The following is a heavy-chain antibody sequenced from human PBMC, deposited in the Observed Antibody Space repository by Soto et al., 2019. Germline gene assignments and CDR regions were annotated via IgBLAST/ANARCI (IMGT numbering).Heavy chain of an antibody. J-gene: IGHJ5*02. D-gene: IGHD2-21*02. CDR1: GVSISSGSYT. Sequence: PSETLSLTCAVSGVSISSGSYTWSWIRQPPGKGLEWVGYIYHTGSTYYNPSLRSRLTMSVDTSKNLFSLSLNSVTAADTALYYCARLEAFCGGDCHSPWGQGILVTVSS. CDR2: IYHTGST. CDR3: ARLEAFCGGDCHSP. V-gene: IGHV4-30-2*01.